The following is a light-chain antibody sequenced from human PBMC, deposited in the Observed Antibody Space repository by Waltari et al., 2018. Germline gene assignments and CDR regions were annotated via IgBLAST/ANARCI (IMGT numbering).Light chain of an antibody. CDR2: DVS. CDR3: SSYISSSTLEL. J-gene: IGLJ2*01. V-gene: IGLV2-14*03. Sequence: QSALTQPASVSGSPGQSITISCTGPSSDVGSYNYVSWYQQHPGKAPKLMIFDVSIRPSGVSNRFSGSKSGNTASLTISGLQAEDEADYYCSSYISSSTLELFGGGTSLTAL. CDR1: SSDVGSYNY.